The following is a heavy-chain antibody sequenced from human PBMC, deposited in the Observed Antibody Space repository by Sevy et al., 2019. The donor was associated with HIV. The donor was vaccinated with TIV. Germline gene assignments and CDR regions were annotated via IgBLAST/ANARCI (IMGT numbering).Heavy chain of an antibody. V-gene: IGHV4-34*01. D-gene: IGHD3-10*01. CDR2: ISHSGTT. Sequence: SETLSLTCAVYGGSLSGYHWSWVRQSPGGGLEWIGEISHSGTTNYNPSLKSRASISVDTSKNQFSLKLRSVTAADTATFYCARIGLVRGPRPYGLDVWGQGTTVTVSS. CDR1: GGSLSGYH. J-gene: IGHJ6*02. CDR3: ARIGLVRGPRPYGLDV.